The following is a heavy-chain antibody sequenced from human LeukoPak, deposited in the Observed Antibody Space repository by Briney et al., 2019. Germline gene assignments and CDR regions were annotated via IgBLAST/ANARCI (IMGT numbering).Heavy chain of an antibody. V-gene: IGHV5-51*01. J-gene: IGHJ3*02. Sequence: GESLRISCKGSGYSFTTYWIGWVRQMPGKGLEWMGIIYPGDSNTRYSPSFRGQVTISVDKSISTAYLQWSSLKASDTAMYYCARVYSSPWGDVFDIWGQGTMVAVSS. CDR1: GYSFTTYW. D-gene: IGHD3-16*01. CDR3: ARVYSSPWGDVFDI. CDR2: IYPGDSNT.